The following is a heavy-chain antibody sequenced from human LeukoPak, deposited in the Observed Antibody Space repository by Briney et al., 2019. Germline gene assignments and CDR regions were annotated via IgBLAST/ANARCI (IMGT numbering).Heavy chain of an antibody. V-gene: IGHV1-69*05. CDR2: IIPIFGTA. CDR3: ARDPRNRGIGAFDI. J-gene: IGHJ3*02. D-gene: IGHD6-13*01. CDR1: GGTFSSYA. Sequence: SVKVSCKASGGTFSSYAISWVRQAPGQGLEWMGRIIPIFGTANYAQKFQGRVTITTDESTSTAYMGLSSLRSEDTAVYYCARDPRNRGIGAFDIWGQGTMVTVSS.